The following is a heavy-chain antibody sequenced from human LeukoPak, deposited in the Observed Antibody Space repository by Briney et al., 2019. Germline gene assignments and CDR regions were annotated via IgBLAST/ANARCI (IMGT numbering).Heavy chain of an antibody. CDR1: GFTVSSNY. D-gene: IGHD6-13*01. Sequence: GGSLRLSCAASGFTVSSNYMSWVRQAPGKGLEWVSVIYSGGSTYYADSVKGRFTISRDNSKNTLYLQMNSLRAEDTAVYYCAKGVKQQLATVFDYWGQGTLVTVSS. J-gene: IGHJ4*02. CDR3: AKGVKQQLATVFDY. CDR2: IYSGGST. V-gene: IGHV3-53*01.